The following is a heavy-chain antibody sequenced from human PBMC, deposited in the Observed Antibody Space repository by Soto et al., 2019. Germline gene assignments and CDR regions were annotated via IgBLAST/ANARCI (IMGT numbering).Heavy chain of an antibody. J-gene: IGHJ4*02. V-gene: IGHV3-30-3*01. CDR2: ISYDGSNK. Sequence: QVQLVESGGGVVQPGRSLRLSCAASGFAFSSYAMHWVRQAPGKGLEWVAVISYDGSNKYYADSVKGRFTISRDNSKNTLYLQMNRLGAEGTAVYYCARDLSGSGDWGQGTLVTVSS. D-gene: IGHD3-10*01. CDR1: GFAFSSYA. CDR3: ARDLSGSGD.